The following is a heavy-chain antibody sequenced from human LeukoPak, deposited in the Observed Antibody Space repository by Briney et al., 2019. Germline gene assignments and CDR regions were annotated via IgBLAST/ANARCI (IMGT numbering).Heavy chain of an antibody. J-gene: IGHJ4*02. V-gene: IGHV4-59*12. CDR2: IYYSGST. CDR1: GGSISSYY. D-gene: IGHD1-26*01. Sequence: PSETLSLTCTVSGGSISSYYWSWIRQPPGKGLEWIGSIYYSGSTYYNPSLKSRVTISVDTSKNQFSLKLSSVTAADTAVYYCASGTSAARFDYWGQGTLVTVSS. CDR3: ASGTSAARFDY.